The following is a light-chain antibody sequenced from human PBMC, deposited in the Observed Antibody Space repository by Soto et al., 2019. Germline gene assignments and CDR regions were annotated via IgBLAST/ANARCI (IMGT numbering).Light chain of an antibody. Sequence: EIVLTQSPGTLSLSPGERATLSCRAGQSVSSIYLAWYQQKPGQAPRLLIDGVSTRATGIPARFSGSGSGTEFTITIINLQSDDFAVYYRQQYKNWLTFGQGTKVDIK. J-gene: IGKJ1*01. CDR2: GVS. V-gene: IGKV3-15*01. CDR3: QQYKNWLT. CDR1: QSVSSIY.